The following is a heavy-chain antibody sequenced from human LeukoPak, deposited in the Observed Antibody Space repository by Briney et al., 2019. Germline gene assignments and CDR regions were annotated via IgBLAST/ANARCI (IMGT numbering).Heavy chain of an antibody. CDR3: AKQMVERQQDYYMDV. V-gene: IGHV3-30*02. CDR2: IRHDESNK. CDR1: GFTFGSYG. D-gene: IGHD2-15*01. Sequence: GGSLRLACVASGFTFGSYGMHWVRQAPGKGLEWVAFIRHDESNKFYADSVKGRLTISRDNSKNTLYLQMSSLRAEDTALYYCAKQMVERQQDYYMDVWGKGTSVTVSS. J-gene: IGHJ6*03.